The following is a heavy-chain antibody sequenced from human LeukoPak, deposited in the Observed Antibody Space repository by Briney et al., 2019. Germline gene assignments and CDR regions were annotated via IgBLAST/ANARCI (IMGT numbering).Heavy chain of an antibody. CDR1: GFTFSSYG. V-gene: IGHV3-30*02. CDR2: IRYDGSNK. D-gene: IGHD1-26*01. J-gene: IGHJ4*02. Sequence: PGGSLRLSCAASGFTFSSYGMHWVRQAPGKGLEWVAFIRYDGSNKYYADSVKGRFTISRDNSKNTLYLQMYSLRVEDTAVYYCAKDAYSGSSEGGNYFDYWGQGTLVTVSS. CDR3: AKDAYSGSSEGGNYFDY.